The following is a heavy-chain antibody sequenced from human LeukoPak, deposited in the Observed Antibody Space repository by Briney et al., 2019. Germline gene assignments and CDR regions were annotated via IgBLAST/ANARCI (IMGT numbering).Heavy chain of an antibody. V-gene: IGHV4-61*02. CDR2: IYTSGST. J-gene: IGHJ4*02. CDR1: GGSISSGSYY. CDR3: AAHYVVRGVITSPLYYFDY. Sequence: SETLSLTCTVPGGSISSGSYYWSWIRQPAGKGLEWIGRIYTSGSTNYNPSLKSRVTISVDTSKNQFSLKLSSVTAADTAVYYCAAHYVVRGVITSPLYYFDYWGQGTLVTVSS. D-gene: IGHD3-10*01.